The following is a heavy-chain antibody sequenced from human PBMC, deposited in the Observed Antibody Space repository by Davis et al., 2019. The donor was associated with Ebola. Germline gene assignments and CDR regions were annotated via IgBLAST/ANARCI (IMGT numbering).Heavy chain of an antibody. D-gene: IGHD7-27*01. V-gene: IGHV1-2*02. CDR2: INPNSGGT. CDR3: ARDRATGDYYFDY. J-gene: IGHJ4*02. CDR1: GYTFTSYY. Sequence: ASVKVSCKASGYTFTSYYMHWVRQAPGQGLEWMGWINPNSGGTNYAQKFQGRVTMTRDTSISTAYMELSRLRSDDTAVYYCARDRATGDYYFDYWGQGTLVTVSS.